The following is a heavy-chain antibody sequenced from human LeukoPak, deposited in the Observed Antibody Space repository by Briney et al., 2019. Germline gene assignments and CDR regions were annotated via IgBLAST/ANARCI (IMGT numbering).Heavy chain of an antibody. D-gene: IGHD1-26*01. CDR1: GFTFSNAW. CDR3: TTTGGSTTRFVDY. CDR2: ILSKTDGETT. J-gene: IGHJ4*02. V-gene: IGHV3-15*01. Sequence: PGGSLRLSCAASGFTFSNAWMSWVRQAPGKGLEWVGRILSKTDGETTDYAAPVKGRFTISRDDSKDTLYLQMNSLKTEDTALYYCTTTGGSTTRFVDYWGQGTLVTVSP.